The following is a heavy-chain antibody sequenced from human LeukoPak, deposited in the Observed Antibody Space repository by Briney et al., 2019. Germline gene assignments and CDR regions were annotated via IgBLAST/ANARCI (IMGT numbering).Heavy chain of an antibody. CDR2: ISYDGSNK. Sequence: GGSLRLSCAASGFTFSSYGMHWVRQAPGKGLEWVAVISYDGSNKYYADSVKGLFTISRDNSKNTLYLQMNSLRAEDTAVYYCAKDPRTIFGVPVYSDYWGQGTLVTVSS. CDR1: GFTFSSYG. D-gene: IGHD3-3*01. J-gene: IGHJ4*02. CDR3: AKDPRTIFGVPVYSDY. V-gene: IGHV3-30*18.